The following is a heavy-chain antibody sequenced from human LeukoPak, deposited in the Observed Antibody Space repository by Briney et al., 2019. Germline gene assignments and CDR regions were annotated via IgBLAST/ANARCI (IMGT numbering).Heavy chain of an antibody. CDR1: GFTFSNYG. V-gene: IGHV3-30*18. J-gene: IGHJ4*02. CDR2: ISYDGSMK. Sequence: LTGGSLRLSCAASGFTFSNYGMHWVRQAPGKGLEWVAVISYDGSMKYYADSVKGRFTISRDNSKNTLFLQMNSLRAEDTAVYYCAKTWRSGWYYFDYWGQGTLVTVSS. D-gene: IGHD6-19*01. CDR3: AKTWRSGWYYFDY.